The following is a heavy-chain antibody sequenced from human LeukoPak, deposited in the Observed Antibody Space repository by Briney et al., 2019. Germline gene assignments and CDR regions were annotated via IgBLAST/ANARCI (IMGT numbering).Heavy chain of an antibody. CDR2: IKQEGSEK. CDR1: GFTFSSYW. Sequence: GGSLRLSCAASGFTFSSYWMSWVRQAQGKGLEWVANIKQEGSEKYYVDSVKGRFTISRDNAKNSLYLQMNSLRAEDTAVYYCAREGRATGGYSGSYFDYWGQGTLVTVSS. D-gene: IGHD1-26*01. CDR3: AREGRATGGYSGSYFDY. J-gene: IGHJ4*02. V-gene: IGHV3-7*01.